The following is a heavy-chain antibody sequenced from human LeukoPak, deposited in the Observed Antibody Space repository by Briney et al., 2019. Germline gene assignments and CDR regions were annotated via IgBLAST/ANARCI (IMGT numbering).Heavy chain of an antibody. Sequence: GGSLRLSCAASGFTFYTYGMHWVRQAPGKGLEYVSGIGPDGGTTYYANSVKGRFTISRDNAKYMLYLQMDSLTPDDLAVYYCARGAQLTDYWGQGTLVTVFS. J-gene: IGHJ4*02. V-gene: IGHV3-64*01. D-gene: IGHD6-13*01. CDR3: ARGAQLTDY. CDR2: IGPDGGTT. CDR1: GFTFYTYG.